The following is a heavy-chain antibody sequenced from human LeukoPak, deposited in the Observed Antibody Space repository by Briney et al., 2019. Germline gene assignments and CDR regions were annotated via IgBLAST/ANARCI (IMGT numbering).Heavy chain of an antibody. CDR1: GGSISSSSYY. J-gene: IGHJ5*02. CDR3: ARHIPPHHGLDMNWFDP. Sequence: SETLSLTCTVSGGSISSSSYYWGWIRQPPGKGLEWIGSIYYSGSTYYNPSLKSRVTISVDTSKNQFSLKLSSVTAADTAVYYCARHIPPHHGLDMNWFDPWGQGTLVTVSS. CDR2: IYYSGST. V-gene: IGHV4-39*01. D-gene: IGHD2-21*01.